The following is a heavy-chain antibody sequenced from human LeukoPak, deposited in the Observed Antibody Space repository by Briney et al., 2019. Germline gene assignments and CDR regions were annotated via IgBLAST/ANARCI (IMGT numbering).Heavy chain of an antibody. CDR2: INHSGST. CDR1: GGSFSGYY. J-gene: IGHJ4*02. D-gene: IGHD5-18*01. CDR3: ARGYSHSDY. Sequence: PSETLSLTCAVYGGSFSGYYWSWIRQPPGKGLEWIGEINHSGSTNYNPSLKSRVTISVDTSKNQFSLKLSSVTAADTAVYYCARGYSHSDYWGQGTLVTVSS. V-gene: IGHV4-34*01.